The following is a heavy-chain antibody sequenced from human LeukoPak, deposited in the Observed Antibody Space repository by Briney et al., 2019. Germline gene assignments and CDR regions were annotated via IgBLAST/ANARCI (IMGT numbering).Heavy chain of an antibody. D-gene: IGHD2-15*01. J-gene: IGHJ4*02. CDR3: ARGIPPYCSGGSCHFDY. V-gene: IGHV3-30*02. CDR2: IRYDGSNK. Sequence: PGGSLRLSCAASGFTFSSYGMHWVRQAPGKGLEWVAFIRYDGSNKYYADSVKGRFTISRDNSKNTLYLHMNSLRTEDTAVYYCARGIPPYCSGGSCHFDYWGQGTLVTVSS. CDR1: GFTFSSYG.